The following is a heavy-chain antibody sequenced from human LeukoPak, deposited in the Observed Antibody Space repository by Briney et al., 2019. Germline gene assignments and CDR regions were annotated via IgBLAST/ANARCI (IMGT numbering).Heavy chain of an antibody. J-gene: IGHJ3*02. V-gene: IGHV3-48*03. CDR3: ARANDCGADAFDI. CDR2: ISSSGSTI. Sequence: GGSLRLSCAASGFTFSSYEMNWVRQAPGKGLEWVSYISSSGSTIYYADSVKGRFTISRDNAKNSLCLQMNSLRAEDTAVYYCARANDCGADAFDIWGQGTMVTVSS. D-gene: IGHD4-17*01. CDR1: GFTFSSYE.